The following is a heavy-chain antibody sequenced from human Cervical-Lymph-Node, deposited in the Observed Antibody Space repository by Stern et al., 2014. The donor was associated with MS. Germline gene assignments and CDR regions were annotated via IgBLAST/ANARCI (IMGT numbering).Heavy chain of an antibody. CDR2: IWYDGSNK. CDR3: ARDAMYSGSYPDY. Sequence: VQLVESGGGVVQPGRSLRLSCAGSGFTFSSYGMHWVRQAPGKGLEWVALIWYDGSNKDYADSVKGRFTISRDNSKNTLYLQMNSLRAEDTAVYYCARDAMYSGSYPDYWGRGTLVTVSS. J-gene: IGHJ4*02. V-gene: IGHV3-33*01. D-gene: IGHD1-26*01. CDR1: GFTFSSYG.